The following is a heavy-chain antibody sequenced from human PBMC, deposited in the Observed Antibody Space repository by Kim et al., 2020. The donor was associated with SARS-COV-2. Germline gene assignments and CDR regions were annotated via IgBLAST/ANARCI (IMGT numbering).Heavy chain of an antibody. CDR1: VYTFTGYY. CDR3: ARGYYDSSGYRDY. J-gene: IGHJ4*02. D-gene: IGHD3-22*01. CDR2: INPNSGGT. V-gene: IGHV1-2*06. Sequence: ASVKVSCKASVYTFTGYYMHWVRQAPGQGLEWMGRINPNSGGTNYAQKFQGRVTMTRDTSISTAYMELSRLRSDDTAVYYCARGYYDSSGYRDYWGQGTLVTVSS.